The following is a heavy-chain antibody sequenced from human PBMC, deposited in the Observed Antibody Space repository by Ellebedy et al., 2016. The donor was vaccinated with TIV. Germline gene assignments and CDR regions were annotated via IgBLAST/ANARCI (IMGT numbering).Heavy chain of an antibody. Sequence: GESLKISCAASGLTFNIYAMTWVRQAPGKGLEWVSLISTGSDTTYYADSVKGRFTISRDNAKNSLYLQMNSLRAEDTAVYYCAKDPASGYKYGSPWFDPWGQGTLVTVSS. D-gene: IGHD3-10*01. V-gene: IGHV3-23*01. J-gene: IGHJ5*02. CDR2: ISTGSDTT. CDR3: AKDPASGYKYGSPWFDP. CDR1: GLTFNIYA.